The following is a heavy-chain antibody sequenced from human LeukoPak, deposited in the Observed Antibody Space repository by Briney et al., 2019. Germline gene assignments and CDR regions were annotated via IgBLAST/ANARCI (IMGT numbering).Heavy chain of an antibody. CDR2: IIPIFGTA. V-gene: IGHV1-69*01. CDR1: EGTFSSYA. CDR3: ARDALGCSGGSCYSSWFDP. Sequence: GSSVKVSCKASEGTFSSYAISWVRQAPGQGLEWMGGIIPIFGTANYAQKFQGRVTITADESTSTAYMELSSLRSEDTAVYYCARDALGCSGGSCYSSWFDPWGQGTLVTVSS. D-gene: IGHD2-15*01. J-gene: IGHJ5*02.